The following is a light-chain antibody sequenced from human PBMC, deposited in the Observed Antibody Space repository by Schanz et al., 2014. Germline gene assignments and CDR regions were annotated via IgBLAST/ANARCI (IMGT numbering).Light chain of an antibody. CDR2: GAS. J-gene: IGKJ3*01. Sequence: WYHQKPGQAPRHLSYGASSRASGIPDRFSGSGSGTDFTLTISSLEPEDFAVYYCQQYGSSPFAVGPGTLVHIK. CDR3: QQYGSSPFA. V-gene: IGKV3-20*01.